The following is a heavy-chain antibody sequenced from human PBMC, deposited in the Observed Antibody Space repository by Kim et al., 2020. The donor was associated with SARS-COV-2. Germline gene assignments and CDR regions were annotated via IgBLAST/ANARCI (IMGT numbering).Heavy chain of an antibody. Sequence: GGSLRLSCAASGFTFSSYAMHWVRQAPGKGLEWVAVISYDGSNKYYADSVKGRFTISRDNSKNTLYLQMNSLRAEDTAVYYCARDKLWFGELSFEIDYWGQGTLVTVSS. V-gene: IGHV3-30*04. J-gene: IGHJ4*02. CDR3: ARDKLWFGELSFEIDY. CDR2: ISYDGSNK. D-gene: IGHD3-10*01. CDR1: GFTFSSYA.